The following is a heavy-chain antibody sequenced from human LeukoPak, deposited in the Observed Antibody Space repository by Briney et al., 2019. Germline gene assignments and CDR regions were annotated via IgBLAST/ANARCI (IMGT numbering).Heavy chain of an antibody. CDR2: ISYNGRSI. V-gene: IGHV3-48*03. J-gene: IGHJ5*02. CDR3: TTEPPMDFFVVLPA. CDR1: GFIFSTYE. Sequence: GGSLRLSCAASGFIFSTYEMNWVRQAPGKGLEWLSYISYNGRSIYYADSVKGRFTISRDNAYNSLYLQMNSLKTEDTAVYYCTTEPPMDFFVVLPAWGQGTLVTVSS. D-gene: IGHD2-2*01.